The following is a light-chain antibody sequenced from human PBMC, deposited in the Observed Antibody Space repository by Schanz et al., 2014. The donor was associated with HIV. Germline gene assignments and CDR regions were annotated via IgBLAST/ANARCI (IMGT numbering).Light chain of an antibody. V-gene: IGKV3-20*01. CDR1: QSVNNNY. J-gene: IGKJ1*01. CDR2: GVS. CDR3: QQYGSPPWT. Sequence: EIVLTQSPGTLSLSPGERATPSCRASQSVNNNYLAWYQQRPGQAPRLLIYGVSIRATGIPDRFSGSGSGTDFTLTINRLEPEDFAVYYCQQYGSPPWTFGQGTKVEVK.